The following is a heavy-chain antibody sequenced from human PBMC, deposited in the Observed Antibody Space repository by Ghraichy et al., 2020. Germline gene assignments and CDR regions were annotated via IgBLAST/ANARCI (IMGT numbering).Heavy chain of an antibody. CDR2: TYYRSKWYN. CDR3: AREGYYDFWSGYYMPFDY. V-gene: IGHV6-1*01. J-gene: IGHJ4*02. Sequence: SETLSLTCAISGDSVSSNSAAWNWIRQSPSRGLEWLGRTYYRSKWYNDYAVSVKSRITINPDTSKNQFSLQLNSVTPEDTAVYYCAREGYYDFWSGYYMPFDYWGQGTLVTVSS. CDR1: GDSVSSNSAA. D-gene: IGHD3-3*01.